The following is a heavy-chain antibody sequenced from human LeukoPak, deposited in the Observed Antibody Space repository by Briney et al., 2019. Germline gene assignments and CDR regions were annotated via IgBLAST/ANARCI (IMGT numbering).Heavy chain of an antibody. CDR3: ARPSSSWYRRMDV. CDR1: GGSFSGYY. Sequence: PSETLSLTCAVYGGSFSGYYWSWIRQPPGKGLEWIGEINHSGSTNYNPSLKSRVTISVDTSKNQFSLKLSSVTAADTAVYYCARPSSSWYRRMDVWGKGTTVTVSS. CDR2: INHSGST. V-gene: IGHV4-34*01. D-gene: IGHD6-13*01. J-gene: IGHJ6*04.